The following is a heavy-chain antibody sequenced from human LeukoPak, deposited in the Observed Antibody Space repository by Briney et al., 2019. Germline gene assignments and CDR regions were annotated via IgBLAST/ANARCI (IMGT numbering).Heavy chain of an antibody. CDR1: GFSFSNCY. CDR3: ARESDSSGYYDY. J-gene: IGHJ4*02. V-gene: IGHV3-11*06. CDR2: ISSSSTYT. Sequence: GWSLRLSCAASGFSFSNCYRSWIRQAPGNGLEWVSYISSSSTYTNSADSVRGRFTISRDNAKNSLYLQMNSLRVEDTAVYYCARESDSSGYYDYWGQGTLVTVSS. D-gene: IGHD3-22*01.